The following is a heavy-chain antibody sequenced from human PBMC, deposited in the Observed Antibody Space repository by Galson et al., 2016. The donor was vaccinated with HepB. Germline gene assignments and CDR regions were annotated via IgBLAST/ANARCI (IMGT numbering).Heavy chain of an antibody. D-gene: IGHD6-19*01. J-gene: IGHJ6*02. V-gene: IGHV3-7*01. CDR1: GFTFRNYG. CDR3: ARRADTQRRIAGWGWGMDV. CDR2: VNQDETEK. Sequence: SLRLSCAASGFTFRNYGMHWVRQAPGRGLQWVANVNQDETEKYYLDSVKGRFTISRDNVKESVYLQMNSLRVEDTAVYYCARRADTQRRIAGWGWGMDVWGRGTTVTVSS.